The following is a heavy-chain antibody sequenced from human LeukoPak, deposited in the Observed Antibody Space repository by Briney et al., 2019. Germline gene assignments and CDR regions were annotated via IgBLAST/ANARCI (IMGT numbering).Heavy chain of an antibody. V-gene: IGHV4-59*01. CDR3: ARGPGTVAGTKDAFDI. CDR2: IYYSGST. CDR1: GGSISSYY. J-gene: IGHJ3*02. D-gene: IGHD6-19*01. Sequence: SETLSLTCTVSGGSISSYYWSWLRQPPGKGLEWIGYIYYSGSTNYNPSLKSRVTISVDTSKNQFSLKLSSVTAADTAVYYCARGPGTVAGTKDAFDIWGQGTMVTVSS.